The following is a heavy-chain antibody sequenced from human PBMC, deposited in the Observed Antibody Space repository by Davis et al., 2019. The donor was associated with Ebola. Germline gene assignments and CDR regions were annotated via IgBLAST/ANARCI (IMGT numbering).Heavy chain of an antibody. CDR1: GFTVNSND. D-gene: IGHD3-16*01. CDR3: AREGGF. Sequence: GESLKNSCAASGFTVNSNDIIWVRQAPGKGLEWVSLTYSDGDTYYSDSVKGRFTISRDNAKNSLYLQMNSLRAEDTAVYYCAREGGFWGQGTLVTVSS. CDR2: TYSDGDT. J-gene: IGHJ4*02. V-gene: IGHV3-53*01.